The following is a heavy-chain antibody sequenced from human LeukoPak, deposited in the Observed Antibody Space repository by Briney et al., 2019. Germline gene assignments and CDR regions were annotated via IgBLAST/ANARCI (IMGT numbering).Heavy chain of an antibody. J-gene: IGHJ3*02. Sequence: QPGGSLRLSCIVSGFNFSTYAMSWVRQAPGKGLEWVSVISPSGGSTYYADSVKGRFTISRDNSKNTLYLQMNSLRAEDTALYYCARNIGNSKQGAFDIWGQGTMVTVSS. V-gene: IGHV3-23*01. CDR3: ARNIGNSKQGAFDI. D-gene: IGHD2/OR15-2a*01. CDR1: GFNFSTYA. CDR2: ISPSGGST.